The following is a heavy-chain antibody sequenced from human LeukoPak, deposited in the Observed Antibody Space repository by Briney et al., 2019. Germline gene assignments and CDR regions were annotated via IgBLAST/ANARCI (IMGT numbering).Heavy chain of an antibody. CDR1: GFTFSNYW. V-gene: IGHV3-7*01. J-gene: IGHJ3*02. CDR2: IKQDGSEK. CDR3: ARETRAAFDI. Sequence: GGSLRLSCAVSGFTFSNYWMSWVRQAPGKGVEWVANIKQDGSEKYYVDSLKGRFTISRGNAKNSLNLQMNSLRAEDTAVYYCARETRAAFDIWGQGTMVTVSS.